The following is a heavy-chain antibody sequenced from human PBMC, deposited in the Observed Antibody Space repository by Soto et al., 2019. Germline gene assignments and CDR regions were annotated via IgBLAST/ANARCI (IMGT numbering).Heavy chain of an antibody. CDR3: AHTQPSRFDH. CDR2: IHWDDDK. Sequence: QITLKESGPTLVKPTQTLTLTCTFSGFSLSTSGVGVGWIRQPPGKALEWLALIHWDDDKRYSPSLKSRLTISKEPSKNQVVLTMTNMDPVDTATYYCAHTQPSRFDHWGQGTLVTVSS. CDR1: GFSLSTSGVG. V-gene: IGHV2-5*02. J-gene: IGHJ4*02.